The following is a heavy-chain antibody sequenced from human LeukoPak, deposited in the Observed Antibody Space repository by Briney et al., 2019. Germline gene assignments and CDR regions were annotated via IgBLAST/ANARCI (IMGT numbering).Heavy chain of an antibody. CDR1: GGSISSGGYY. V-gene: IGHV3-11*01. CDR2: ISSSGSTI. J-gene: IGHJ3*02. Sequence: LSLTCTVSGGSISSGGYYWSWIRQAPGKGLEWVSYISSSGSTIYYAGSVKGRFTISRDNSKNTLYLQMNSLRAEDTVVYYCARRGGFYYYDSSGYEFDIWGQGTMVTVSS. D-gene: IGHD3-22*01. CDR3: ARRGGFYYYDSSGYEFDI.